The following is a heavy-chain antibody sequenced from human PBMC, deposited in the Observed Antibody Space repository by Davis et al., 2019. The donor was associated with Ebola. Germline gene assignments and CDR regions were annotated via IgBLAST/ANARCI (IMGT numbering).Heavy chain of an antibody. V-gene: IGHV4-39*01. D-gene: IGHD3-3*01. Sequence: SETLSLTCTVSGGSISSSSYYWGWIRQPPGKGLEWIGSIYYSGSTYYNPSLKSRVTISVDTSKNQFSLKLSSVTAADTAVYYCARYYDFWSGYHRGFDYWGQGTLVTVFS. J-gene: IGHJ4*02. CDR3: ARYYDFWSGYHRGFDY. CDR1: GGSISSSSYY. CDR2: IYYSGST.